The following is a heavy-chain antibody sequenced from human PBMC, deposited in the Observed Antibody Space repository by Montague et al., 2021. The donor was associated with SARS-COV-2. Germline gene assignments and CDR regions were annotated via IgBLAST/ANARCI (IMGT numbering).Heavy chain of an antibody. J-gene: IGHJ4*02. Sequence: SRSLSCDASGFTFNSYAMSWVRQAPGKGLEWVAAIWNGGSTTYYADSVKGRFTISRDNSKNTLYLQMNSLRAEDTAVYYCAKNGDLGSAMVLFYFDHWGQGTLATVSS. CDR2: IWNGGSTT. CDR1: GFTFNSYA. CDR3: AKNGDLGSAMVLFYFDH. V-gene: IGHV3-23*05. D-gene: IGHD5-18*01.